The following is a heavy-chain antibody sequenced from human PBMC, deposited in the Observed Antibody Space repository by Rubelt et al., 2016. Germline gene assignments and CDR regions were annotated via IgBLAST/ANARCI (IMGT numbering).Heavy chain of an antibody. J-gene: IGHJ4*02. CDR2: IIPIFGTA. Sequence: QVQLVQSGAEVKKPGASVKVSCKASGYTFTGYYMHWVRQAPGQGLEWMGGIIPIFGTANYAQKFQGRVTITADESTSTAYMELSSLRSEDTAVYYCAREDGDRGRDYWGQGTLVTVSS. V-gene: IGHV1-69*13. CDR1: GYTFTGYY. CDR3: AREDGDRGRDY. D-gene: IGHD4-17*01.